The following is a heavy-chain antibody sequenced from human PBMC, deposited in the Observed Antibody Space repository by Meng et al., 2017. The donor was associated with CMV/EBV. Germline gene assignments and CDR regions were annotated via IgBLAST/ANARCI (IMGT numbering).Heavy chain of an antibody. CDR2: IRSKANSYAT. J-gene: IGHJ3*02. V-gene: IGHV3-73*01. CDR1: GFTFSGSA. D-gene: IGHD2-21*01. CDR3: TRYQFAYCGGDCSGDDAFDI. Sequence: GESLKISCAASGFTFSGSAMHWVRQASGKGLEWVGRIRSKANSYATAYAPSVKGRFTISRDDSKDTEYLQMNSLKTEDTAVYYCTRYQFAYCGGDCSGDDAFDIWGQGTMVTVSS.